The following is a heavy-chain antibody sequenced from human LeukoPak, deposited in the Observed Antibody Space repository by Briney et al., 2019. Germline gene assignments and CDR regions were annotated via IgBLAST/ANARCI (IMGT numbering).Heavy chain of an antibody. J-gene: IGHJ6*02. CDR2: ITPNRGGT. V-gene: IGHV1-2*02. CDR3: ARDREDFWSGSNFYYYGMDV. CDR1: VYAFTVYY. D-gene: IGHD3-3*01. Sequence: VPSVRLSYAVSVYAFTVYYMQCVRGAPGQGLVGGVCITPNRGGTKYAQEFRGRVPKKRDPPISTAYRDLSSLRSDTRAVYYCARDREDFWSGSNFYYYGMDVWGQGTTVTVCS.